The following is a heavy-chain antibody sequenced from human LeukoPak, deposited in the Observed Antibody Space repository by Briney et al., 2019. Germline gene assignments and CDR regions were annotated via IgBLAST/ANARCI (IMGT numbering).Heavy chain of an antibody. CDR3: ARQNYSSSLFDY. J-gene: IGHJ4*02. CDR2: IYYSGST. D-gene: IGHD6-13*01. Sequence: SETLSLTCTVSGGSISSYYWSWIRQFPGKRLQWIGYIYYSGSTSYNPSLKSRVSISVDMSKNQFSLKLSSVTAADTAVYYCARQNYSSSLFDYWGQGTLVTVSS. CDR1: GGSISSYY. V-gene: IGHV4-59*08.